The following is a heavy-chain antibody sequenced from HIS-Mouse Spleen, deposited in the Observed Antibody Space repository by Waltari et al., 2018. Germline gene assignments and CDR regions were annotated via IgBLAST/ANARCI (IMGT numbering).Heavy chain of an antibody. CDR2: IKSKTDGGTT. D-gene: IGHD7-27*01. CDR3: TTYPNGDPGDY. Sequence: EVQLVESGGGLVKPGGSLRLSCAASGLTFSNAWLRWVRQAPGKGLEWVGRIKSKTDGGTTDYAAPVKGRFTISRDDSKNTLYLQMNSLKTEDTAVYYCTTYPNGDPGDYWGQGTLVTVSS. CDR1: GLTFSNAW. V-gene: IGHV3-15*01. J-gene: IGHJ4*02.